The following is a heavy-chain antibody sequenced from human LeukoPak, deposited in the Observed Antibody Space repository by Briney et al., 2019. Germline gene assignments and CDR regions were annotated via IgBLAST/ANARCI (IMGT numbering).Heavy chain of an antibody. CDR3: TTGRSDPAATFDY. CDR1: GFTFSNAW. Sequence: GGSLRLSCAAPGFTFSNAWMSWVRQAPGKGLEWVGRIKSITDGGTTDYAAPVKGRFTISRDDSKNTLYLQMNSLKTEDTAVYYCTTGRSDPAATFDYWGQGTLVTVSS. V-gene: IGHV3-15*01. J-gene: IGHJ4*02. CDR2: IKSITDGGTT. D-gene: IGHD2-2*01.